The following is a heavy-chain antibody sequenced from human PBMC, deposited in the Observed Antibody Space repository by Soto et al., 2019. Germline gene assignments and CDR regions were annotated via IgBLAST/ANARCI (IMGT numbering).Heavy chain of an antibody. CDR3: ARHGCNCGSSTSCYCLYYFDY. CDR2: IYYSGST. D-gene: IGHD2-2*01. J-gene: IGHJ4*02. V-gene: IGHV4-39*01. CDR1: GGSISSSSYY. Sequence: PSETLSLTCTVSGGSISSSSYYWGWIRQPPGKGLEWIGSIYYSGSTYYNPSLKSRVTISVDTSKNQFSLKLSSVTAADTAVYYCARHGCNCGSSTSCYCLYYFDYWGQGTLVTVSS.